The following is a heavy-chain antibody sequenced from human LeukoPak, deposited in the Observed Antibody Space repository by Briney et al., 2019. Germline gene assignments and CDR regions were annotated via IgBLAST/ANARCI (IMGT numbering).Heavy chain of an antibody. CDR3: ARVRYDFWSSDAFDI. CDR1: GFTFSSYW. J-gene: IGHJ3*02. CDR2: IKQDGSEK. D-gene: IGHD3-3*01. Sequence: RSGGSLRLSCAASGFTFSSYWMSWVRQAPGKGLEWVANIKQDGSEKYYVDSVKGRFTISRDNAKNSLYLQMNSLRAEDTAVYYCARVRYDFWSSDAFDIWGQGTMVTVSS. V-gene: IGHV3-7*01.